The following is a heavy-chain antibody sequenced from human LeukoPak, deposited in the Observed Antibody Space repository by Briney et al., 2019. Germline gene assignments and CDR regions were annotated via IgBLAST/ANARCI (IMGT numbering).Heavy chain of an antibody. CDR2: IIPILGIA. D-gene: IGHD2-15*01. Sequence: ASVKVSCKASGGTFSSYAISWVRQAPGQGLEWMGRIIPILGIANYAQKFQGRVTITADKSTSTAYMELSSLRSEDTAVYYCARVVGRSASIDYWGQGTLVTVSS. CDR1: GGTFSSYA. CDR3: ARVVGRSASIDY. J-gene: IGHJ4*02. V-gene: IGHV1-69*04.